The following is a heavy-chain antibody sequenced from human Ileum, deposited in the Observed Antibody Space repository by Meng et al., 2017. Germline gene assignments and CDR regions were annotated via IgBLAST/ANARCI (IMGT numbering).Heavy chain of an antibody. V-gene: IGHV3-74*03. D-gene: IGHD1-26*01. J-gene: IGHJ4*02. CDR3: AKDWGGVGALDY. CDR1: GFTFTGNW. CDR2: TNGDGTYT. Sequence: EVHLVESGGGFVQPGGSRRLSCAVSGFTFTGNWMHWVRQIPGKGPVWVARTNGDGTYTEYADSVRGRFTISRDNAKNTMYLQMISLRVEDTAVYFCAKDWGGVGALDYWGQGSLVTVSS.